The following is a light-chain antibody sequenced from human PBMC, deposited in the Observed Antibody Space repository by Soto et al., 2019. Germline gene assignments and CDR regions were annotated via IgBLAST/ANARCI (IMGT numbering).Light chain of an antibody. CDR2: ATS. V-gene: IGKV1-39*01. CDR1: QSISTY. J-gene: IGKJ5*01. Sequence: DIQMTQSPSSLSASVGDRVTTPCRASQSISTYLNWYQQKPGKAPKLLIFATSSLQSGVPSRFSGSGSETEFTLTISSLEPEDFAVYYCQQRSNWPITFGQGTRLEI. CDR3: QQRSNWPIT.